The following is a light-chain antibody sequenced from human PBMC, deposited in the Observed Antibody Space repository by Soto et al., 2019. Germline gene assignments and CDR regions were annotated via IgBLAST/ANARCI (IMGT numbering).Light chain of an antibody. J-gene: IGLJ2*01. Sequence: QSVLTQPPSVSAAPGQRVTISCSGSASNIGNTYVSWYQQLPGTAPKLLIYDNNKRPSGIPDRFSGSKSGTSATLGITGLQTGDEADYYCATWDSSLRGVVFGGGTKLTVL. CDR3: ATWDSSLRGVV. V-gene: IGLV1-51*01. CDR2: DNN. CDR1: ASNIGNTY.